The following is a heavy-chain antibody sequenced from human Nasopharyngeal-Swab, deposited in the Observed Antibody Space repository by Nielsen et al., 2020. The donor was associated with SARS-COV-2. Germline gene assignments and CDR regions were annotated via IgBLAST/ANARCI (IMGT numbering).Heavy chain of an antibody. D-gene: IGHD3-22*01. CDR1: GYTFTSYY. V-gene: IGHV1-46*01. CDR2: INPSGGST. J-gene: IGHJ4*02. CDR3: ARSPRYYDSSGKLDY. Sequence: ASVKVSCKASGYTFTSYYMHWVRQAPGQGLEWMGIINPSGGSTSYAQKFQGRVTMTRDTSTSTAYMELSSLRSEDTAVYYCARSPRYYDSSGKLDYWGQGTLVTVSS.